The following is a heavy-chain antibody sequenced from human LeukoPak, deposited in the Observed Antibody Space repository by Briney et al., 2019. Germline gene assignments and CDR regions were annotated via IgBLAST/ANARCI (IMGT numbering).Heavy chain of an antibody. CDR2: IYHSGST. CDR3: ARLGTGAYDAFDI. D-gene: IGHD7-27*01. J-gene: IGHJ3*02. V-gene: IGHV4-30-2*01. Sequence: SETLSLTCNVSGGSISSGGYYWSWIRQAPGKGLEWIGYIYHSGSTYYNPSLKSRVTISVDRSKNQFSLKLSSVTAADTAVYYCARLGTGAYDAFDIWGQGTMVTVSS. CDR1: GGSISSGGYY.